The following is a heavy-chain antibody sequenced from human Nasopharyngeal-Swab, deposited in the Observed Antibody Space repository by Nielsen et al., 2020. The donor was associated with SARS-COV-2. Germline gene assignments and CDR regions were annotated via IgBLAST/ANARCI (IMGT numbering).Heavy chain of an antibody. J-gene: IGHJ4*02. Sequence: GESLKISCAASGFTFSSYGMHWVRQAPGKGLEWVAVISYDGSNKYYADSVKSRFTISRDNSKNTLYLQMNSLRAEDTAVYYCARDEYSSSWYPDYWGQGTLVTVSS. CDR1: GFTFSSYG. CDR3: ARDEYSSSWYPDY. V-gene: IGHV3-30*03. CDR2: ISYDGSNK. D-gene: IGHD6-13*01.